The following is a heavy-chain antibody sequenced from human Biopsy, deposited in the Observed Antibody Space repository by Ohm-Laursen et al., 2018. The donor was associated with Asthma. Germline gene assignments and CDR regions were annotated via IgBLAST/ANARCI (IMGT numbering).Heavy chain of an antibody. CDR2: IYTDGST. V-gene: IGHV4-31*03. D-gene: IGHD3-22*01. Sequence: SQTLSLTCSVSGAAISRGGYYWSWIRQPPGKGLEWIGYIYTDGSTDYNPSLKSRLSMSADTSMNQFSLKLRSVTAADTAVYFCARAPIPAYSDSSGFDLWGQGTLVTVSS. CDR3: ARAPIPAYSDSSGFDL. CDR1: GAAISRGGYY. J-gene: IGHJ4*02.